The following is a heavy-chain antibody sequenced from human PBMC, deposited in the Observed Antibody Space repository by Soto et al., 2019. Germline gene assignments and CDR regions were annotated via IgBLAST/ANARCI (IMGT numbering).Heavy chain of an antibody. Sequence: ASVKVSCKASGYTFTSYDINWVRQATGQGLEWMGWMNPNSGNTGYAQKFQGRVTMTRNTSISTAYMELSSLRSEDTAVYYCARNIGVLLWFGEFRHDNWFDPWGQGTLVTVSS. V-gene: IGHV1-8*01. D-gene: IGHD3-10*01. CDR3: ARNIGVLLWFGEFRHDNWFDP. CDR2: MNPNSGNT. J-gene: IGHJ5*02. CDR1: GYTFTSYD.